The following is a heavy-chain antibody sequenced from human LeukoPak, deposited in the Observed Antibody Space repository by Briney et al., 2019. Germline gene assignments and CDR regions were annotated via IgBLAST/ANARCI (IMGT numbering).Heavy chain of an antibody. J-gene: IGHJ4*02. Sequence: GGSLRLSCAASGFTFSSSAMSWVRQAPGKGLEWVSAISGSGGNTYYADSVKGRFTISRDNSKNTLHLQMNSLRAEDTAVYYCAKGAIAALNAYFDYWGQGTLVTVSS. CDR1: GFTFSSSA. V-gene: IGHV3-23*01. CDR2: ISGSGGNT. CDR3: AKGAIAALNAYFDY. D-gene: IGHD2-15*01.